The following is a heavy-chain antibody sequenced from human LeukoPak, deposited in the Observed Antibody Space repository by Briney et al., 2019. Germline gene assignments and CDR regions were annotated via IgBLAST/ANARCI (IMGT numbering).Heavy chain of an antibody. CDR3: ARRAVAYYYYYYMDV. D-gene: IGHD6-19*01. Sequence: GASVKVSCKASGYTFTGYYMHWVRQAPGQGLEWMGWINPNSGGANYAQKFQGRVTMTRDTSISTAYMELSRLRSDDTAGYYCARRAVAYYYYYYMDVWGKGTTVTVSS. V-gene: IGHV1-2*02. CDR1: GYTFTGYY. J-gene: IGHJ6*03. CDR2: INPNSGGA.